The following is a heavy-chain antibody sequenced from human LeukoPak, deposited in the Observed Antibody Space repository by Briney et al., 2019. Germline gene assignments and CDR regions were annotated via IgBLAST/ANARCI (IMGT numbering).Heavy chain of an antibody. V-gene: IGHV3-23*01. CDR1: GFSVSTYA. CDR2: IRGGGEV. D-gene: IGHD5-12*01. Sequence: GGSLRPSCAATGFSVSTYATGWVRRAPARGREWVSSIRGGGEVFYADSVKGRFTLSRDSSRNTVYLQLNNLRLEDTAIYYCAKAKWISNADAVWWGQGPLVTVSS. CDR3: AKAKWISNADAVW. J-gene: IGHJ4*02.